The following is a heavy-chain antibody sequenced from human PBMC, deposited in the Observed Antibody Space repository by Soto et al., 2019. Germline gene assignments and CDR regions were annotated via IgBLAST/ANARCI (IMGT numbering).Heavy chain of an antibody. D-gene: IGHD1-26*01. CDR1: EGKFSSHA. Sequence: LRHPKVTSEGKFSSHAMHWVRQAPGKGLEWVAIISYDGAHTFYADSVKGRFTVSRDNSKSTLYLEMTSLTAEDTSLYYCARGGSGRDYLDYWGQGTLVTVSS. V-gene: IGHV3-33*08. CDR2: ISYDGAHT. J-gene: IGHJ4*01. CDR3: ARGGSGRDYLDY.